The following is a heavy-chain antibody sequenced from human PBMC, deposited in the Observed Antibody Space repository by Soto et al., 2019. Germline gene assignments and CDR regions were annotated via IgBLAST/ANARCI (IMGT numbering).Heavy chain of an antibody. CDR2: IKVGSSRI. J-gene: IGHJ1*01. CDR1: GFSFSAYN. V-gene: IGHV3-21*01. CDR3: VRSPKIGVRGAF. Sequence: PGGSLRLSCIGSGFSFSAYNMNWVRQAPGKGLEWVPSIKVGSSRIYQPDSMKGRFTISRDDARNSVYLQINSLRAEDTALYFCVRSPKIGVRGAFWGRGTQVTVSS. D-gene: IGHD3-16*01.